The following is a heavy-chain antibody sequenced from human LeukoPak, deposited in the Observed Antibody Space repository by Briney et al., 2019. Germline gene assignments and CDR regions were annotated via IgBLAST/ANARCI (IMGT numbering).Heavy chain of an antibody. CDR3: ARDRGYYGSGSPWYFDL. D-gene: IGHD3-10*01. Sequence: PSETLSLTCTVSGGSISSGSYYWSWIRQPAGKGLEWIGRIYTSGSTNYNPSLKSRVTILVDTSKNQFFLKLSSVTAADTAVYYCARDRGYYGSGSPWYFDLWGRGTLVTVSS. V-gene: IGHV4-61*02. CDR2: IYTSGST. CDR1: GGSISSGSYY. J-gene: IGHJ2*01.